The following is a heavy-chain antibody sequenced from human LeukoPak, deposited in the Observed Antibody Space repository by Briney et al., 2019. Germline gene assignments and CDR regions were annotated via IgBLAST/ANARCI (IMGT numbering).Heavy chain of an antibody. J-gene: IGHJ3*02. V-gene: IGHV3-13*01. CDR3: ARALRLHLWGSAFDI. Sequence: GGSLRLSCAASGFTFSSYDMHWVRQATGKGLEWVPAIGTAGDTYYPGSVKGRFTISRENAKNSLYLQMNSLRAGDTAVYYCARALRLHLWGSAFDIWGQGTMVTVSS. CDR2: IGTAGDT. CDR1: GFTFSSYD. D-gene: IGHD3-3*02.